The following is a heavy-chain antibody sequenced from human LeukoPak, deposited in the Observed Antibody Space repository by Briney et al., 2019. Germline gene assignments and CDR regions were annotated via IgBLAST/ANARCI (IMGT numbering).Heavy chain of an antibody. Sequence: GGSLRLSCAASGFTFSSYSMNWVRQAPGKGLEWVSSISSSSSYIYYADSVKGRFTISRDNAKNSLYLQMNSLRAEDTAVYYCGRDRPGISSDFDYWGQGTLVTVSS. D-gene: IGHD3-10*01. CDR1: GFTFSSYS. CDR2: ISSSSSYI. CDR3: GRDRPGISSDFDY. J-gene: IGHJ4*02. V-gene: IGHV3-21*01.